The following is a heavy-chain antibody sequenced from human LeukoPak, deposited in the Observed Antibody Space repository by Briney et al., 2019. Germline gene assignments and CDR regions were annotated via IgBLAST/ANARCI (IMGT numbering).Heavy chain of an antibody. J-gene: IGHJ5*02. CDR2: INPNSGGT. CDR3: ARGGKRLYNWFDP. CDR1: GYTFTDYY. V-gene: IGHV1-2*02. Sequence: ASVKVSCKASGYTFTDYYVHWVRQAPGQGLEWMGWINPNSGGTNYAQKFQGRVTMTRDTFISTAYMELSRLRSDDTAVYYCARGGKRLYNWFDPWGQGTLVTVSS. D-gene: IGHD3-16*01.